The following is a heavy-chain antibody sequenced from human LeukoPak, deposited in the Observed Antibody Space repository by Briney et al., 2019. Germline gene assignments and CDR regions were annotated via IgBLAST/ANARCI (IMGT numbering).Heavy chain of an antibody. CDR2: ISYDGSNK. V-gene: IGHV3-30*18. D-gene: IGHD1-1*01. J-gene: IGHJ4*02. Sequence: GRSLRLSCAASGFTFSSYGMHWVRQAPGKGLEWVAVISYDGSNKYYADSVKGRFTISRDNSKNTLYLQMNSLRAEDTAVYYCAKDRSRRTTPRRYYFDYWGQGTLVTVSS. CDR3: AKDRSRRTTPRRYYFDY. CDR1: GFTFSSYG.